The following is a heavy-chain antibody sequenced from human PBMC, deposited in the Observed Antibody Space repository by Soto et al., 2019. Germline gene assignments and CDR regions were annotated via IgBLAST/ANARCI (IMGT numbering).Heavy chain of an antibody. CDR2: MNPDSGDT. V-gene: IGHV1-8*01. CDR3: ARGSMRPPVPDFDWLPVGGYFNYGLDV. J-gene: IGHJ6*02. D-gene: IGHD3-9*01. CDR1: GYTFNNYD. Sequence: QVQLVQSGAEVKNPGASVTVSCKASGYTFNNYDIAWVRQTTGQGLECMGWMNPDSGDTGYDQKFRGRVTLTRNTSTNTAYMELRSLKSEDTAFYFCARGSMRPPVPDFDWLPVGGYFNYGLDVWGQGTTVTVSS.